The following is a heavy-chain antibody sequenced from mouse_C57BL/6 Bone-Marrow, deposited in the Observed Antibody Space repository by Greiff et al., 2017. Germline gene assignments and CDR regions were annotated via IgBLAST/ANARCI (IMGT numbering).Heavy chain of an antibody. J-gene: IGHJ2*01. CDR3: TRTHNYGSPFDY. V-gene: IGHV1-15*01. CDR2: IDPETGGT. D-gene: IGHD1-1*01. CDR1: GYTFTDYE. Sequence: VQLQQSGAELVRPGASVTLSCKASGYTFTDYEMHWVKQTPVHGLEWIGAIDPETGGTAYNQKFKGKAILTADKSSSTAYMELRSLTSEDSAVYYCTRTHNYGSPFDYWGQGTTLTGSS.